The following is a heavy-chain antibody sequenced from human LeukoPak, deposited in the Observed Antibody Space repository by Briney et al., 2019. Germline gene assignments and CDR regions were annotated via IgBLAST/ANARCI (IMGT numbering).Heavy chain of an antibody. V-gene: IGHV1-18*01. Sequence: ASVKVSCKASGYTFTSYGISWVRQAPGQGLEWMGWISAYNGNTNYAQKLQGRVTMTTDTSTSTAYMELRSLRSDDTAVYYCARRAQTEGVIMTDAFDIWGQGTMVTVSS. CDR3: ARRAQTEGVIMTDAFDI. D-gene: IGHD3-10*01. CDR2: ISAYNGNT. CDR1: GYTFTSYG. J-gene: IGHJ3*02.